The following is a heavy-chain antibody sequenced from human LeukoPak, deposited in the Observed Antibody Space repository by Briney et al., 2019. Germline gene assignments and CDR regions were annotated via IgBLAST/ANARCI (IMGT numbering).Heavy chain of an antibody. D-gene: IGHD6-19*01. V-gene: IGHV1-18*01. CDR1: GYTFTIYG. J-gene: IGHJ4*02. CDR3: GRAGDGSGWYSVIDY. Sequence: ASGKVSCKASGYTFTIYGISWVRQAPGQGLEWMGWISAYNGNTNYAQNHQGKVTMTTDTSTSTAYMELRSVRSDDTAGYYCGRAGDGSGWYSVIDYWGQGTLLSV. CDR2: ISAYNGNT.